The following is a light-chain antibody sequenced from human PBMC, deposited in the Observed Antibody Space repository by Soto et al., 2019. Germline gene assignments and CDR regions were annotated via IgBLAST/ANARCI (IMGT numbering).Light chain of an antibody. J-gene: IGLJ3*02. CDR2: ELS. CDR1: SSDVGVYNF. Sequence: QSALTQPASVSGSPGQSITISCTGTSSDVGVYNFVSWYQQHPRKAPKLIIYELSFRPSGVSNRFSGSKSGNTASLTISGLQAEDEADYYCSSYSSSSIGVFGGGTQLTVL. CDR3: SSYSSSSIGV. V-gene: IGLV2-14*01.